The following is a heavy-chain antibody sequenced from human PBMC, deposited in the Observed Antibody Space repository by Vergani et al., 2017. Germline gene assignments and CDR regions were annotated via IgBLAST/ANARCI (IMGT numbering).Heavy chain of an antibody. J-gene: IGHJ4*02. D-gene: IGHD3-16*02. CDR1: GFTFSSYA. CDR3: AKGDNEGDYVWGSYRSNYYFDY. Sequence: EVQLLESGGGLVQPGGSLRLSCAASGFTFSSYAMSWVRPAPGKGLEWVSAISGSGGSTYYADSGKGRFTISRDNSKNTLYLQMNSLRAEDTAVYYCAKGDNEGDYVWGSYRSNYYFDYWGQGTLVTVSS. CDR2: ISGSGGST. V-gene: IGHV3-23*01.